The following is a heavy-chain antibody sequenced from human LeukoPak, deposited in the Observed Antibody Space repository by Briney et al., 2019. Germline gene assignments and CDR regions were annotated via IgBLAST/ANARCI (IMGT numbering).Heavy chain of an antibody. D-gene: IGHD2-15*01. CDR3: AKDTELHGAYFDY. J-gene: IGHJ4*02. CDR1: GFTFDDYA. CDR2: ISWNSGSI. Sequence: GGSLRLSCAASGFTFDDYAMHWVRQAPGKGLGWVSGISWNSGSIGYADSVKGRFTISRDNAKNSLYLQMNSLRAEDTALYYCAKDTELHGAYFDYWGQGTLVTVSS. V-gene: IGHV3-9*01.